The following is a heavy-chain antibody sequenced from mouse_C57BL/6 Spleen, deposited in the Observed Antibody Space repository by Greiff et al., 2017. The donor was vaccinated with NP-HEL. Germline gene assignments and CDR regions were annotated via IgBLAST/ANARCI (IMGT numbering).Heavy chain of an antibody. V-gene: IGHV1-80*01. CDR2: IYPGDGDT. Sequence: LVESGAELVKPGASVKISCKASGYAFSSYWMNWVKQRPGKGLEWIGQIYPGDGDTNYNGKFKGKATLTADKSSSTAYMQLSSLTSEDSAVYFCARGSLYGTPYYFDDWGQGTTLTVSS. D-gene: IGHD1-1*01. CDR1: GYAFSSYW. J-gene: IGHJ2*01. CDR3: ARGSLYGTPYYFDD.